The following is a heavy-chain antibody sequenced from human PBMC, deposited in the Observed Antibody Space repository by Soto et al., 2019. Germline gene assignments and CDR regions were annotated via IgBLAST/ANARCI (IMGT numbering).Heavy chain of an antibody. CDR2: ISAYNGNT. V-gene: IGHV1-18*04. Sequence: ASVKVSCKASGYTFTSYGISWVRQAPGQGLEWMGWISAYNGNTNYAQKLQGRVTMTTDTSTSTAYIELRSLRSDDTAGYYCARFDIVVVPAAQSGYGMDVWGQGTTVTVSS. J-gene: IGHJ6*02. CDR1: GYTFTSYG. CDR3: ARFDIVVVPAAQSGYGMDV. D-gene: IGHD2-2*01.